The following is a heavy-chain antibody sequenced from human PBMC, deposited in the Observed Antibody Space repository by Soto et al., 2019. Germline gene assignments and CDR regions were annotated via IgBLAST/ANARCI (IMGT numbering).Heavy chain of an antibody. V-gene: IGHV1-46*03. CDR2: IDPSGGST. CDR3: TRGSTVVTLDYFDS. CDR1: GYTVTRHY. J-gene: IGHJ4*02. D-gene: IGHD2-21*02. Sequence: QVQLVQSGAEVKKPGASVKVSCKASGYTVTRHYMHWVRQAPGQGLEWMGIIDPSGGSTTYAQKFQDRVTMTRYMSTRTVYMELSSLRSDDTAIYYCTRGSTVVTLDYFDSWGQGTLVTVSS.